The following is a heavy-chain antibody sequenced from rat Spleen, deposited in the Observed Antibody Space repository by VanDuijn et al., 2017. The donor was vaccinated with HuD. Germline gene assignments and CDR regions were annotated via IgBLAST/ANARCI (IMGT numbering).Heavy chain of an antibody. J-gene: IGHJ2*01. D-gene: IGHD1-2*01. CDR1: GISFTDYS. V-gene: IGHV2S63*01. CDR3: ARDPYSKPFDY. Sequence: VQLKESGPGLVQPSQTLSLTCTVSGISFTDYSVHWVRQPPGKGLEWMGVIWTGGGTAYNSLLKSRLSISRDTSKNQLFLKMSSLQTEDTATYYCARDPYSKPFDYWGQGVMVTVSS. CDR2: IWTGGGT.